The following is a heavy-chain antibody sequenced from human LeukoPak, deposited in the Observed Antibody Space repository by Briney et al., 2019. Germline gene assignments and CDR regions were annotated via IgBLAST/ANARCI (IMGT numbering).Heavy chain of an antibody. J-gene: IGHJ4*02. V-gene: IGHV1-8*02. CDR2: MKPNSGDT. CDR1: GYTLSDYY. CDR3: ARGPPESSSSDY. Sequence: ASVKVSCKASGYTLSDYYMHWVRQATGQGLEWMGWMKPNSGDTGYAQKFQGRVTMTRNIYMNIAYMELTSLTSEDTAVYYCARGPPESSSSDYWGQGTLVTVSS. D-gene: IGHD6-13*01.